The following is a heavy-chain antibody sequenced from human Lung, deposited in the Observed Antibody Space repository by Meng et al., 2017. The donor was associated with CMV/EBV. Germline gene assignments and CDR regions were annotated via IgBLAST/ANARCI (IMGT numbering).Heavy chain of an antibody. CDR2: IKEDGSGQ. CDR3: VRYANSHYGMDV. CDR1: GFTFTTFW. Sequence: GESLKISCAASGFTFTTFWMTWVRQAPGKGLQWVANIKEDGSGQWYVDSVKGRFTISRDNAKQSVYLQMDSLRVEDTAVYYCVRYANSHYGMDVWGQGPTVPFSS. V-gene: IGHV3-7*01. J-gene: IGHJ6*02. D-gene: IGHD2-21*01.